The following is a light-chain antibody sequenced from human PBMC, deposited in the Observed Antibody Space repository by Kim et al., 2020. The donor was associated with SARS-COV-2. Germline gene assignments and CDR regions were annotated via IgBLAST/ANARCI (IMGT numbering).Light chain of an antibody. Sequence: SVSPGERATLSCRASQSVSSYLAWYQQKPGQAPRLLIYDASNRATGIPARFSGSGSGTDFTLTISSLEPEDFAVYYCQQRSNWPGTFGQGTKLEI. CDR2: DAS. CDR3: QQRSNWPGT. V-gene: IGKV3-11*01. CDR1: QSVSSY. J-gene: IGKJ2*01.